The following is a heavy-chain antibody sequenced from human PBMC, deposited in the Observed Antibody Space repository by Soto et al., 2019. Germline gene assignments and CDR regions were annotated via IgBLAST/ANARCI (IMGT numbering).Heavy chain of an antibody. D-gene: IGHD6-19*01. V-gene: IGHV4-59*08. Sequence: PSETLSLTCTVSGGSISSYYWSWIRQPPGKGLEWIGYIYYSGSTNYNPSLKSRVTISVDTSKNQFSLKLSSVTAADTAVYYCARQSAAGTFGYYCYMDVWGKGTTVTVSS. CDR1: GGSISSYY. J-gene: IGHJ6*03. CDR3: ARQSAAGTFGYYCYMDV. CDR2: IYYSGST.